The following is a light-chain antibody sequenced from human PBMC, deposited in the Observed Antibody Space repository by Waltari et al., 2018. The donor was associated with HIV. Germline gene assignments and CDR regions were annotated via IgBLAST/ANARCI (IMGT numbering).Light chain of an antibody. CDR1: SSDVGRYNL. V-gene: IGLV2-23*02. CDR3: CSYAGRKTCV. Sequence: QSALTQPASVSGSPGQSINISCTGTSSDVGRYNLVSWYQQHPGKAPKLRIYEVSKRPSAVASRCSGSKAGPTPSLNIAGLQADDEADYSCCSYAGRKTCVFGGGTKLTVL. CDR2: EVS. J-gene: IGLJ3*02.